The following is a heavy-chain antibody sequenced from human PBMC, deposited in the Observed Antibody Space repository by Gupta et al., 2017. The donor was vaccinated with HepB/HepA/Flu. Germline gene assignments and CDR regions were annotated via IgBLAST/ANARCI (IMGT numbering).Heavy chain of an antibody. CDR1: GLSFSSYP. D-gene: IGHD4-17*01. CDR2: ISSDGRNK. V-gene: IGHV3-30*18. Sequence: QVQPVELGGGVVQPGRSLRLSCAASGLSFSSYPMHGVRQAPGKGREGVAVISSDGRNKYYAESVKGRFSISGDNSENTLYLQMNSLRPEDTAVYYCAKTYGPSLNDGFDIWDPGTMVTVSS. CDR3: AKTYGPSLNDGFDI. J-gene: IGHJ3*02.